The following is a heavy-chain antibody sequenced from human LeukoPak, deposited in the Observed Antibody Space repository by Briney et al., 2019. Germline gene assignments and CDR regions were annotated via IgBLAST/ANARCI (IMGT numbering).Heavy chain of an antibody. J-gene: IGHJ4*02. CDR1: GYTFTGYY. D-gene: IGHD2-2*01. CDR3: ATDPRGCQLPGDY. V-gene: IGHV1-2*02. CDR2: INPNSGGT. Sequence: ASVKVSCKASGYTFTGYYMHWVRQAPGQGLEWMGWINPNSGGTNYAQKFQGRVTMTRDTSISTAYMELSRLRSDDTAVYYCATDPRGCQLPGDYWGQGTLVTVSS.